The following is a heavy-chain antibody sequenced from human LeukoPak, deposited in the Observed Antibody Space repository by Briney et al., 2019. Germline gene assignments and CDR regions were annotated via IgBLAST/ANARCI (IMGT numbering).Heavy chain of an antibody. CDR3: ARDYGRSRDYGMDV. Sequence: GGSLRLSCAASGFSISNYYMFWARQAPGKGLEWASVIYATGDTYYANSVKGRFTISRDNAKNTLFLQMNSPRAEDTAMYYCARDYGRSRDYGMDVWGQGTTVTVSS. J-gene: IGHJ6*02. D-gene: IGHD3-10*01. CDR2: IYATGDT. CDR1: GFSISNYY. V-gene: IGHV3-53*01.